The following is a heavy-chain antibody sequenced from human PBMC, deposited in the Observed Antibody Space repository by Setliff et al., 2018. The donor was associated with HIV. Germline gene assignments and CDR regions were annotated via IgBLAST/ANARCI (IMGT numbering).Heavy chain of an antibody. D-gene: IGHD3-22*01. Sequence: GGSLRLSCAASGFTFSASAMHWVRQTSGKGVEWIGHIRSKGNSYATAYAASVKGRFTISRDDSKNTAYLQMNSLKIEDTAVYYCGRQRDSAYYSDSSGYQTFLYNWFDPWGQGTLVTVSS. CDR1: GFTFSASA. J-gene: IGHJ5*02. CDR2: IRSKGNSYAT. CDR3: GRQRDSAYYSDSSGYQTFLYNWFDP. V-gene: IGHV3-73*01.